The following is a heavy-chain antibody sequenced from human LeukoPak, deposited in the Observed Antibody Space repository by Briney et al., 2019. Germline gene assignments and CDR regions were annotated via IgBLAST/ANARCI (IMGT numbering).Heavy chain of an antibody. J-gene: IGHJ5*02. V-gene: IGHV4-4*07. D-gene: IGHD6-19*01. Sequence: WETLSLTRTVSGDSINDYYWTWIRQPAGKRMEWIGRIYKKATNYQDTKYNPSLESRLTLSIDASKKQFSRNLRSVTAADTAVYYCARESVAVGTRWFDPWGQGVLVSVSS. CDR1: GDSINDYY. CDR2: IYKKATNYQDT. CDR3: ARESVAVGTRWFDP.